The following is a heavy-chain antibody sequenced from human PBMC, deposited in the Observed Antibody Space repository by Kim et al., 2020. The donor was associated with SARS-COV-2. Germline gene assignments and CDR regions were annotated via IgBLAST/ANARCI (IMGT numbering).Heavy chain of an antibody. V-gene: IGHV3-30*18. J-gene: IGHJ6*02. CDR2: ISYDGSNK. Sequence: GGSLRLSCAASGFTFSSYGMHWVRQAPGKGLEWVAVISYDGSNKYYADSVKGRFTISRDNSKNTLYLQMNSLRAEDTAVYYCAKDRSRGYSYGYRYYCYGMDVWGQGNTLTVSS. D-gene: IGHD5-18*01. CDR1: GFTFSSYG. CDR3: AKDRSRGYSYGYRYYCYGMDV.